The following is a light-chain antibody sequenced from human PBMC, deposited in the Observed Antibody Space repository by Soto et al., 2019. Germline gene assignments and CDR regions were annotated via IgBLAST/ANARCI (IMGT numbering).Light chain of an antibody. Sequence: TQSPATLSVSPGDRATLSCRASQSVAYNVAWYQQKPGQAPRLLIYSASTRPTGIPTRFSGSGSGTEFTLSISSLQSEDSAVYHCQQYNNWPRTFGQGTKVDIK. J-gene: IGKJ1*01. CDR3: QQYNNWPRT. CDR1: QSVAYN. CDR2: SAS. V-gene: IGKV3D-15*01.